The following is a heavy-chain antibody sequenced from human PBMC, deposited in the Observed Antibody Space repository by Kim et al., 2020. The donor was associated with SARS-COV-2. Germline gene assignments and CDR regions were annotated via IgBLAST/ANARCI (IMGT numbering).Heavy chain of an antibody. CDR1: GNTFTTYG. CDR3: ARDTPGGIVGFDP. D-gene: IGHD1-26*01. Sequence: ASVKVSCKASGNTFTTYGISWVRQAPGQGLEWMGWISGYNGKTNYAQKFQGRVTMTTDTSTTTAYMELRSLRSDDTAVYYCARDTPGGIVGFDPWGQGTLVTVSS. CDR2: ISGYNGKT. J-gene: IGHJ5*02. V-gene: IGHV1-18*04.